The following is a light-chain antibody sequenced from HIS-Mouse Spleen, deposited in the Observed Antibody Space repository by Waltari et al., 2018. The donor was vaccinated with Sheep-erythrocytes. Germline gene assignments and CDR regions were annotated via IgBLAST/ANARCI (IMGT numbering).Light chain of an antibody. CDR2: SNN. V-gene: IGLV1-44*01. CDR1: SPNIGSNT. CDR3: AAWDDSLDGYV. J-gene: IGLJ1*01. Sequence: QSVLTQPPSASGTPGQRVTISCSGSSPNIGSNTVSWYQQLPGTAPNLLIYSNNERPSGDYDRCVGSKSGTSASQAISGLQSEDEAEYDCAAWDDSLDGYVFGTGTKVAVL.